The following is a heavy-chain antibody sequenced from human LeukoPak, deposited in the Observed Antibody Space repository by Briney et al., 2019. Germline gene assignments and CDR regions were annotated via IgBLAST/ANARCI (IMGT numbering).Heavy chain of an antibody. CDR3: ARHNRRDTYDIVGATFDY. CDR1: GGSISSRSYY. J-gene: IGHJ4*02. CDR2: IYYSGST. Sequence: PSETLSLTCTVSGGSISSRSYYWGWIRQPPGKGLEWIGSIYYSGSTYYNPSLDSRITISVDTSKNQFSLKLSSVTAADTAVYYCARHNRRDTYDIVGATFDYWGQGTLVTVSS. D-gene: IGHD1-26*01. V-gene: IGHV4-39*01.